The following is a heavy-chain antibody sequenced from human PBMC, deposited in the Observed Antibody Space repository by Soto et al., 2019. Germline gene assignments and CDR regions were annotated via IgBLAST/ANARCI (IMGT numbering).Heavy chain of an antibody. V-gene: IGHV3-48*02. CDR1: GFPFSFYS. Sequence: GGSLRLSCAASGFPFSFYSMNWVRQAPGKGLEWISYITSTSSAINYADSVRGRFTISRDNAMRSLFLHMNSLRDEDTAVYYCARDGKGAAYIHGPYYFDYWGQGALVTVSS. CDR2: ITSTSSAI. J-gene: IGHJ4*02. CDR3: ARDGKGAAYIHGPYYFDY. D-gene: IGHD1-1*01.